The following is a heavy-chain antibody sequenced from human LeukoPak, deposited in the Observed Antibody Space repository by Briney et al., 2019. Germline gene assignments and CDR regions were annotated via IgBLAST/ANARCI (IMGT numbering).Heavy chain of an antibody. Sequence: GGSLRLSCAASGFTFSSYWMSWVRQAPGKGLEWVANIKQDGSEKYYVGSVKGRFTISRDNAKNSLYLQMNSLRAEDTAVYYCARDLDQDTYYDFWSGYLFDYWGQGTLVTVSS. CDR1: GFTFSSYW. D-gene: IGHD3-3*01. J-gene: IGHJ4*02. CDR2: IKQDGSEK. CDR3: ARDLDQDTYYDFWSGYLFDY. V-gene: IGHV3-7*05.